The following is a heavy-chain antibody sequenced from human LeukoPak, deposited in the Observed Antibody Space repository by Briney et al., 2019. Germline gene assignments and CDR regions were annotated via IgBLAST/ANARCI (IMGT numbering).Heavy chain of an antibody. Sequence: ASVTVSCKASGYTFTSYYMHWVRQAPGQGLEWMGRINPNRGDTKLAQKFQGRVTMTRDTSIRTAYMELNRLTSDDTAVYYCARSFSSTDYDSSAFYSWGQGTLVTVS. J-gene: IGHJ4*02. CDR2: INPNRGDT. D-gene: IGHD3-22*01. CDR3: ARSFSSTDYDSSAFYS. V-gene: IGHV1-2*06. CDR1: GYTFTSYY.